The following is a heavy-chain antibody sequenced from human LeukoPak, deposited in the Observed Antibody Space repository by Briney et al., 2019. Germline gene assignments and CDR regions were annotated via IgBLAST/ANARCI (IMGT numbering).Heavy chain of an antibody. Sequence: SGTLSLTCAVSGGSISSSKWWSWVRQPPGKGLEWIGEIHPSGSSNFNPSLKSRVTLSVDKSKNQFSLKLSSVTAADTAVYYCASAQWFGELLVWFDPWGLGTLVTVSS. CDR1: GGSISSSKW. CDR3: ASAQWFGELLVWFDP. V-gene: IGHV4-4*02. D-gene: IGHD3-10*01. J-gene: IGHJ5*02. CDR2: IHPSGSS.